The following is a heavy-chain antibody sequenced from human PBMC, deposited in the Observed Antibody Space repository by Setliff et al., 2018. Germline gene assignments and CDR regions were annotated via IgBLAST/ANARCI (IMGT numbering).Heavy chain of an antibody. CDR3: ARDNTMVGATDY. CDR1: GGSISSGTFY. J-gene: IGHJ4*02. V-gene: IGHV4-61*09. D-gene: IGHD1-26*01. CDR2: IYSSGNI. Sequence: KTSETLSLTCTVSGGSISSGTFYWTWLRQPAGKGLEWIGHIYSSGNINYNPSLVSRVTISVDTSKNQFSLRLRSVTAADTAVYFCARDNTMVGATDYWGLGTLVTVSS.